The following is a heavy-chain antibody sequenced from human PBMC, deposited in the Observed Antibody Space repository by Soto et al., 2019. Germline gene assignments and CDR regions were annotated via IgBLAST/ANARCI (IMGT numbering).Heavy chain of an antibody. J-gene: IGHJ3*02. CDR1: GYTLTELS. CDR3: VTERGYCSGGSCYQPDAFDI. Sequence: QVQLVQSGAEVKKPGASVKVSCKVSGYTLTELSMHWVRQAPGKGLEWMGGFDPEDDETIYAQKFQGRVTMTEDTSTDTAYMELSSLRSEDTAVYYCVTERGYCSGGSCYQPDAFDIWGQGTMVTVSS. V-gene: IGHV1-24*01. D-gene: IGHD2-15*01. CDR2: FDPEDDET.